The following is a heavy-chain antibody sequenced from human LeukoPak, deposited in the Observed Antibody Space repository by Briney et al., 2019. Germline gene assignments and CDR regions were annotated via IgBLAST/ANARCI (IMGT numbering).Heavy chain of an antibody. Sequence: SETLSLTCTVSGGSISGYYWSWIRQPPGKGLEWIAYIYYNGISNYNPSLKSRVIISVDTSKSQFSLKLSSVTAADTAVYYCARLTRRSGNYFDYWGQGTLVTVSS. CDR2: IYYNGIS. V-gene: IGHV4-59*01. D-gene: IGHD1-1*01. J-gene: IGHJ4*02. CDR1: GGSISGYY. CDR3: ARLTRRSGNYFDY.